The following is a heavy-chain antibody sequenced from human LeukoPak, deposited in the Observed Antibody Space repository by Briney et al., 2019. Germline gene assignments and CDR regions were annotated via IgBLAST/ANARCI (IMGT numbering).Heavy chain of an antibody. D-gene: IGHD3-22*01. J-gene: IGHJ4*02. CDR2: IKQDGSEK. V-gene: IGHV3-7*01. CDR1: GFTFSSYW. CDR3: ARDKGYYDSSGYYCNY. Sequence: GGSLRLSCAASGFTFSSYWMSWVRQAPGKGLEWVANIKQDGSEKYYVDSVKGRFTISRDNAKNSLYLQMNSLRAEDTAVYYCARDKGYYDSSGYYCNYWGQGTLVTVSS.